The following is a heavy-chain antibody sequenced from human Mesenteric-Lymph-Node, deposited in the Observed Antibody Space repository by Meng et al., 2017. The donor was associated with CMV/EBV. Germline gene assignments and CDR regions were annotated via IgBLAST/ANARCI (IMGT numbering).Heavy chain of an antibody. CDR3: TRTNNWGLKY. CDR1: GYTFSSYA. D-gene: IGHD3-16*01. CDR2: INIVEDKT. V-gene: IGHV1-3*04. Sequence: QVQLGQSGPEVKKPGASVQVSCKASGYTFSSYAMHWVRQAPGQRLEWMGWINIVEDKTKTSQNFQGRVTLTRDTSENTAYMELSSLRSDDTAVYYCTRTNNWGLKYWGQGTLVTVSS. J-gene: IGHJ4*02.